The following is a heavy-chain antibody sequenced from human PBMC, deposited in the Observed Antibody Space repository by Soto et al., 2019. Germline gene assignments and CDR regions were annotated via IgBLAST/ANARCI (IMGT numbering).Heavy chain of an antibody. CDR1: GFTFSSYA. Sequence: PGGSLRLSCSASGFTFSSYAMHWVRQAPGKGLEYVSAISSNGGSTYYADSVKGRFTISRDNSKNTLYLQMSSLRAEDTAVYYCVKDFYYDSSGYYYGFSFFDYWGQGTLVTVSS. V-gene: IGHV3-64D*08. CDR2: ISSNGGST. CDR3: VKDFYYDSSGYYYGFSFFDY. D-gene: IGHD3-22*01. J-gene: IGHJ4*02.